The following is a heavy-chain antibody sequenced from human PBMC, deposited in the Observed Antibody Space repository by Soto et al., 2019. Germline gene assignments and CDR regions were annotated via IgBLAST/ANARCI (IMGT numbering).Heavy chain of an antibody. CDR1: GYTLTELS. CDR2: FDPEDGET. J-gene: IGHJ4*02. CDR3: ATDHDSSGWYGNY. V-gene: IGHV1-24*01. Sequence: GASVKVSWKVSGYTLTELSMHWVRQAPGKGLEWMGGFDPEDGETIYAQKFQGRVTMTEDTSTDTAYMELSSLRSEDTAVYYCATDHDSSGWYGNYWGQGTLVTVSS. D-gene: IGHD6-19*01.